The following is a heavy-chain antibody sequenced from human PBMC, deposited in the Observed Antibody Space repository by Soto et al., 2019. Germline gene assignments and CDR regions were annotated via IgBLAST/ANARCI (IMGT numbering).Heavy chain of an antibody. CDR3: AAAQIAAPYYYGMDV. Sequence: SVKVSCKASGFTFTSSAVQWVRQARGQRLEWIGWIVVGSGNTNYAQKFQERVTITRDMSTSTAYMELSSLRSEDTAVYYCAAAQIAAPYYYGMDVWGQGTTVTVSS. V-gene: IGHV1-58*01. CDR1: GFTFTSSA. CDR2: IVVGSGNT. D-gene: IGHD6-6*01. J-gene: IGHJ6*02.